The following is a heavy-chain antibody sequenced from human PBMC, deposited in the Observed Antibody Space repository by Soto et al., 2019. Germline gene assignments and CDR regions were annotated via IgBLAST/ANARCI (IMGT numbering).Heavy chain of an antibody. V-gene: IGHV5-10-1*01. D-gene: IGHD3-3*01. CDR2: IDPSDSYT. Sequence: PGESPKTPCQGSGYSFTSYWINWERQMPATGQECMVRIDPSDSYTKYSTSFEGHVTISADKSSRTAYLQWSSLKASDIAMYYWARPRSTTIFGVVGYEMDVWGQGTSVTVSS. CDR1: GYSFTSYW. J-gene: IGHJ6*02. CDR3: ARPRSTTIFGVVGYEMDV.